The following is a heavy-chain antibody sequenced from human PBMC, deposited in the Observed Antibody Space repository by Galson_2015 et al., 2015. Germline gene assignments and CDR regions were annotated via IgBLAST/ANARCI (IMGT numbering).Heavy chain of an antibody. CDR3: ARQILDYDFWSGYYPTNFDY. J-gene: IGHJ4*02. CDR2: ISSTTTYI. V-gene: IGHV3-21*01. D-gene: IGHD3-3*01. Sequence: SLRLSCAASEFTFSSYYMSWVRQAPGKGLEWVSSISSTTTYIYYADSVKGRFTISRDNAKNSLYLQVNSLGAEDTAVYYCARQILDYDFWSGYYPTNFDYWGQGTLATVSS. CDR1: EFTFSSYY.